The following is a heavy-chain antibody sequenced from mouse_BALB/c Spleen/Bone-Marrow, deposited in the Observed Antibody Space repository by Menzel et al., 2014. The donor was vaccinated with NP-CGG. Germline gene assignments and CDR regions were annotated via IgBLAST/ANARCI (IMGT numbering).Heavy chain of an antibody. J-gene: IGHJ2*01. CDR3: APNFSLDY. CDR2: INPYNDGT. Sequence: VKPGASGKMFCNASGYTFTSYVMHWVKQKPGQGVEWIGYINPYNDGTKYNEKFKGKATLTSDKSSSTAYMELISLTSEDSAVYSRAPNFSLDYWGQDSTLTVST. D-gene: IGHD4-1*02. V-gene: IGHV1-14*01. CDR1: GYTFTSYV.